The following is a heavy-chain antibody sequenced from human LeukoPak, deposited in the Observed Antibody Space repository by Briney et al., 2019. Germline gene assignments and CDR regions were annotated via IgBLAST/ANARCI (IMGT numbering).Heavy chain of an antibody. CDR1: GGSISSSSYY. Sequence: PSETLSLTCTVSGGSISSSSYYWGWIRQPPGKGLEWIGSIYYSGSTYYNPSLKSRVTISVDTSKNQFSLKLSSVTAADTAVYYCARVTPRSHWRGAFDIWGQGTMVTVSS. CDR3: ARVTPRSHWRGAFDI. D-gene: IGHD1-1*01. CDR2: IYYSGST. V-gene: IGHV4-39*07. J-gene: IGHJ3*02.